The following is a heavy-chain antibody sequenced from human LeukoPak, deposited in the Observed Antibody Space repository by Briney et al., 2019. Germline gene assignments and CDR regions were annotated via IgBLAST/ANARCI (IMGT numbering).Heavy chain of an antibody. Sequence: GASVKVSCKASGGTFTSYAISWVRQAPGQGLEWMGGIIPIFGTANYAQKFQGRVTITTDESTSTAYMELSSLRSEDTAVYYCASYLVPPSEWSDRDWFDHWGQGTLVTVSS. CDR3: ASYLVPPSEWSDRDWFDH. CDR1: GGTFTSYA. J-gene: IGHJ5*02. V-gene: IGHV1-69*05. D-gene: IGHD3-3*01. CDR2: IIPIFGTA.